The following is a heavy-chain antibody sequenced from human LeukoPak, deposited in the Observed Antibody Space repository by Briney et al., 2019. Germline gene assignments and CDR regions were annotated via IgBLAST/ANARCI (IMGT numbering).Heavy chain of an antibody. V-gene: IGHV1-69*04. CDR1: GGTFSSYT. J-gene: IGHJ6*02. CDR3: AGDHDPEYCSGGSCYNGMDV. D-gene: IGHD2-15*01. CDR2: IIPILGIA. Sequence: SVKVSCKASGGTFSSYTISWVRQAPGQGLEWMGRIIPILGIANYAQKFQGRVTITADKSTSTAYMELSSLRSEDTAVYYCAGDHDPEYCSGGSCYNGMDVWGQGTTVTVSS.